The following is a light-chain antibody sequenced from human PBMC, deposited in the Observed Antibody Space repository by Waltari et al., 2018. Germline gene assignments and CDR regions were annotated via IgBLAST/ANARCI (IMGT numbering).Light chain of an antibody. CDR2: DVS. V-gene: IGLV2-14*03. CDR3: ASYTSSSTWV. Sequence: SALNEPASVSGSPGPLITTPCTGTSSDVGGSNDVSWYQQRPGKAPKVMIYDVSYRPSGVSNRFSGSKSGNTASLTISGLQAEDEADYYCASYTSSSTWVFGGGTKLTVL. CDR1: SSDVGGSND. J-gene: IGLJ3*02.